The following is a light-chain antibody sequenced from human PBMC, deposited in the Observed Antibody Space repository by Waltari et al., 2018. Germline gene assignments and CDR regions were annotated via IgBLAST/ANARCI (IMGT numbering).Light chain of an antibody. V-gene: IGKV1-39*01. CDR1: QSISSY. CDR2: GAS. Sequence: DIQMTQSPSSLSASVGDRVTITCRASQSISSYLNWYQQKPGKAPKSLIYGASSLRGGAPSRFSGSRSGTDFTLTISSLQPEDFASYYCQQTSSSPLTFGPGTKLDIK. J-gene: IGKJ3*01. CDR3: QQTSSSPLT.